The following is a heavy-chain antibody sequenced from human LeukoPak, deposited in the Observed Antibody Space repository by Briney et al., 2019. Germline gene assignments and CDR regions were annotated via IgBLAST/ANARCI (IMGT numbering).Heavy chain of an antibody. J-gene: IGHJ5*02. CDR3: ARGASGDFWSGYYRP. CDR1: GGTFSSYA. CDR2: IIPIFGTA. D-gene: IGHD3-3*01. Sequence: GASVKVSCKASGGTFSSYAISWVRQAPGQGLEWMGGIIPIFGTANYAQKFQGRVTITADESTSTAYMELSSLRSEDTAVYYCARGASGDFWSGYYRPWGQGTLVTVSS. V-gene: IGHV1-69*01.